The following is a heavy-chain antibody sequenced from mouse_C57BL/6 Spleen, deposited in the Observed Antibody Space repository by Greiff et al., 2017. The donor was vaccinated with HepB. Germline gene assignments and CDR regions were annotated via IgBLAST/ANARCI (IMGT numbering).Heavy chain of an antibody. CDR3: AREGFTTGVY. J-gene: IGHJ2*01. D-gene: IGHD1-1*01. V-gene: IGHV1-69*01. CDR2: IDPSDSYT. CDR1: GYTFTSYW. Sequence: QVQLQQPGAELVMPGASVKLSCKASGYTFTSYWMHWVKQRPGQGLEWIGEIDPSDSYTNYNQKFKGKSTLTVDKSSSTAYMQLSSLTSEDSAVYYCAREGFTTGVYWGQGTTLTVSS.